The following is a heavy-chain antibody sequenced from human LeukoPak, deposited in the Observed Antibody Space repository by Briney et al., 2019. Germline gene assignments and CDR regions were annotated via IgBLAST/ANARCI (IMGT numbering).Heavy chain of an antibody. J-gene: IGHJ5*02. CDR3: ARACCQTTMISMLSDP. V-gene: IGHV3-7*05. Sequence: GGSLRLSCAASGFTFSSYWMSWVRQAPGKGLEWVANIKEGGSEKYYVDSVKGRFTISRDNAKNSLFLQMNSLRAEDTAVYYCARACCQTTMISMLSDPWGQGTLVTVSS. CDR1: GFTFSSYW. CDR2: IKEGGSEK. D-gene: IGHD3-22*01.